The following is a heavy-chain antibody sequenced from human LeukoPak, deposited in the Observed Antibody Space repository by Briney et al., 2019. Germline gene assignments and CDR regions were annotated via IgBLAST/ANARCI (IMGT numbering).Heavy chain of an antibody. CDR2: IKQDGSEK. CDR1: GFTFSSYW. CDR3: ARVGTTSWYY. D-gene: IGHD2-2*01. Sequence: GGSLRLSCAASGFTFSSYWMSWVRQAPGKGLEWVANIKQDGSEKYYVDSVKGRFTISRDNAQSSLFLQMSSLRAEDTAVYYCARVGTTSWYYWGQGTLVTVSS. J-gene: IGHJ4*02. V-gene: IGHV3-7*01.